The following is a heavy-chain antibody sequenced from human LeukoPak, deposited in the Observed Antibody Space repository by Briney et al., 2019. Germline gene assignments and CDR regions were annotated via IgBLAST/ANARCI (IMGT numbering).Heavy chain of an antibody. CDR2: INPSGGST. V-gene: IGHV1-46*01. Sequence: GASVKVSCKAYGYSFTSYYMHWVRQAPGQGLEWMGIINPSGGSTSYAEKFQERVTITRDMSTSTAYMELSSLRSEDTAVYYCAAGRFGTSLFDYWGQGTLVTVSS. D-gene: IGHD3-10*01. CDR1: GYSFTSYY. J-gene: IGHJ4*02. CDR3: AAGRFGTSLFDY.